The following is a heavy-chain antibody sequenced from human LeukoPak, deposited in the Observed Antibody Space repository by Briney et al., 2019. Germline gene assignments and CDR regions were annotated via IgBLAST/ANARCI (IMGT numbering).Heavy chain of an antibody. Sequence: GGSLRLSCAASGLTLSKYWMHWVRQAPGKGLVWVSRMNYDGSSTSYADSVKGRFTISRDNAKNTLYLQMNSLRAEDTAVYYCAKDLVGATDYWGQGTLVTVSS. J-gene: IGHJ4*02. CDR2: MNYDGSST. V-gene: IGHV3-74*01. CDR1: GLTLSKYW. CDR3: AKDLVGATDY. D-gene: IGHD1-26*01.